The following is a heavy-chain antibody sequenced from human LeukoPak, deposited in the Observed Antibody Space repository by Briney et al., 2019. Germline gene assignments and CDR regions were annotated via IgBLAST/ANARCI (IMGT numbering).Heavy chain of an antibody. V-gene: IGHV3-7*01. J-gene: IGHJ4*02. Sequence: GGSLRLSCAASGFTFTDYWMTWVRQVPGKGLEWVANIHKAGTESYYVDSVKGRFAISRDNAKNSLYLQLSSLRAEDTAVYYCARDPNATGGYYGSGRAGWGQGTLVTVSS. CDR3: ARDPNATGGYYGSGRAG. CDR2: IHKAGTES. CDR1: GFTFTDYW. D-gene: IGHD3-10*01.